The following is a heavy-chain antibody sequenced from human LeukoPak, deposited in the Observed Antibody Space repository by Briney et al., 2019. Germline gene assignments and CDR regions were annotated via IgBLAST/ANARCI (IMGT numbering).Heavy chain of an antibody. CDR1: GGSISSSGFY. CDR2: LYSSGNT. Sequence: SETLSLTCTVSGGSISSSGFYWGWVRQPPGKGLEWIGSLYSSGNTYYNPSLKSRVTISVDTSKNQFSLNLSSVTAADTAVYYCARVHGDYVRFDPWGQGTRVTVSS. D-gene: IGHD4-17*01. J-gene: IGHJ5*02. V-gene: IGHV4-39*07. CDR3: ARVHGDYVRFDP.